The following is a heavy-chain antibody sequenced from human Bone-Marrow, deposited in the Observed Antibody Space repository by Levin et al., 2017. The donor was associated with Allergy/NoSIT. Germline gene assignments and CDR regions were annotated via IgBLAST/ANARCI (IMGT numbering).Heavy chain of an antibody. Sequence: GGSLRLSCAASGFTFSSYGMHWVRQAPGKGLEWVAVISYDGSNKYYADSVKGRFTISRDNSKNTLYLQMNSLRAEDTAVYYCAKDLVVGGDCYSEYYYGMDVWGQGTTVTVSS. CDR2: ISYDGSNK. CDR3: AKDLVVGGDCYSEYYYGMDV. CDR1: GFTFSSYG. J-gene: IGHJ6*02. V-gene: IGHV3-30*18. D-gene: IGHD2-21*02.